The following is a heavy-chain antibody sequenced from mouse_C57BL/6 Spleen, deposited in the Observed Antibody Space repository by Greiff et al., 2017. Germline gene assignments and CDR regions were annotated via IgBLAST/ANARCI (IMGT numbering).Heavy chain of an antibody. Sequence: VQLQQSGAELVRPGASVKLSCPASGFNIKDSYMHWVKPRPEQGLEWIGRIDPEAGDTEYAPKFQGKATMTADTSSNTAYLQLSSLTSEDTAVYYCTGIYYGNLAWFAYWGQGTLVTVSA. J-gene: IGHJ3*01. CDR3: TGIYYGNLAWFAY. CDR2: IDPEAGDT. CDR1: GFNIKDSY. V-gene: IGHV14-1*01. D-gene: IGHD2-1*01.